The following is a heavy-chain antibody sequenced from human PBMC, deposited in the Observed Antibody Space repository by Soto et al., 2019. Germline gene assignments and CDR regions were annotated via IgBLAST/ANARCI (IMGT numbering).Heavy chain of an antibody. CDR2: IKQDGSEK. D-gene: IGHD2-15*01. CDR3: ARIYCSGGSCYSGLDAFAI. J-gene: IGHJ3*02. CDR1: GFTFSRYW. Sequence: PGGSLRLSCAASGFTFSRYWMSWVRQAPGKGLEWVANIKQDGSEKYYVDSVKGRFTISRDNAKNSLYLQMNSLRAEDTAVYYCARIYCSGGSCYSGLDAFAIWDQWTMVIVSS. V-gene: IGHV3-7*04.